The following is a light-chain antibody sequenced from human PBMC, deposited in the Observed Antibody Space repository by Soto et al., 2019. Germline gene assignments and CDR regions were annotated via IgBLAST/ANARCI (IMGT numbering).Light chain of an antibody. J-gene: IGKJ4*01. V-gene: IGKV1-5*03. CDR3: HQYNSYPLT. CDR2: KAS. Sequence: DIQMTQSPSTLSASVGDRVTITCRASQSISSWLAWYQQKPGKAPKLLIYKASSLESGVPSRFSGSGSGTEFTLTISSLQPDDFVTYYCHQYNSYPLTFGGGTKVEIK. CDR1: QSISSW.